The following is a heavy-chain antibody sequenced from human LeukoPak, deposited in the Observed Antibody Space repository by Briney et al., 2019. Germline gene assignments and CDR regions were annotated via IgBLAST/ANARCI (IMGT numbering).Heavy chain of an antibody. V-gene: IGHV4-59*01. CDR3: ARRQVQPERFDY. Sequence: SETLSLTCTVSGGSTSGYYWTWIRQPPGKGLEWIGYIYYSGSTNYNPSLKSRVTMSVDTSKSQFSLRLSSVTPADTAVYYCARRQVQPERFDYWGQGALVTVSS. J-gene: IGHJ4*02. CDR2: IYYSGST. D-gene: IGHD6-13*01. CDR1: GGSTSGYY.